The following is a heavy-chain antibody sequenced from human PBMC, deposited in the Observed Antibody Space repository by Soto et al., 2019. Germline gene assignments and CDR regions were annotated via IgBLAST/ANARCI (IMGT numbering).Heavy chain of an antibody. CDR3: AAATSIALGFRY. Sequence: QGYLVQSGAEVKRPGASVRVSCQASGFTFNTHGFSWVRQAPGQGLEWMGWNSALNGKTFYAHNFQDRVIMTTDTSSSTAYMELRGLKSDDTAVYYWAAATSIALGFRYLGQGTLVTYSS. V-gene: IGHV1-18*01. J-gene: IGHJ4*02. CDR2: NSALNGKT. CDR1: GFTFNTHG. D-gene: IGHD1-26*01.